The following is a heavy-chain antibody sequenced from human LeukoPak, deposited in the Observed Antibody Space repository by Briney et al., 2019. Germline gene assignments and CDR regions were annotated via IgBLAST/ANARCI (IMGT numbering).Heavy chain of an antibody. J-gene: IGHJ4*02. CDR3: ARGEGYDSSGYYFSYFDY. Sequence: GRSLRLSCAASGFTFDDYAMHWVRQAPGKGLEWFSGISWNSGSVGYADSVKGRFTISRDNAKNSLYLQMNSLRAEDTALYYCARGEGYDSSGYYFSYFDYWGQGTLVTVSS. CDR1: GFTFDDYA. D-gene: IGHD3-22*01. V-gene: IGHV3-9*01. CDR2: ISWNSGSV.